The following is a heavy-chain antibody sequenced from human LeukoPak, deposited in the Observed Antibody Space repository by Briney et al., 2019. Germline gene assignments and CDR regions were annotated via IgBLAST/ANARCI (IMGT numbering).Heavy chain of an antibody. CDR3: ARDLPTTAFDI. CDR1: GGSISSGDYY. D-gene: IGHD1-7*01. J-gene: IGHJ3*02. CDR2: IYYSGST. Sequence: SQTLSLTCTVSGGSISSGDYYWSWIRQPPGKGLEWIGYIYYSGSTYYNPSLKSRVTISVDTSKNQFSLKLSSVTAADTAVYCCARDLPTTAFDIWGQATMATVPS. V-gene: IGHV4-30-4*08.